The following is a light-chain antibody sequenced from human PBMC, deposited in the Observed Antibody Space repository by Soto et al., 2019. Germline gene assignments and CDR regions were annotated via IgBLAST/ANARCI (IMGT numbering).Light chain of an antibody. CDR3: QQYDSSPLT. V-gene: IGKV3-20*01. CDR1: QSVNSNY. CDR2: GAS. Sequence: EIVLTQSPGTLSFSPGERATLSCRASQSVNSNYLAWYQQKPGQAPRLLFSGASSRATGIPDRFSGSGSGTVFTLTISRLEPEDFAIYYCQQYDSSPLTFGQGTKVDIK. J-gene: IGKJ1*01.